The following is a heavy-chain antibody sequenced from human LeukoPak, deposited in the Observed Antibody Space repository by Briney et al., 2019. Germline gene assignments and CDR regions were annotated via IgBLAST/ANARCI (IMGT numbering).Heavy chain of an antibody. CDR1: GYTFTGYY. V-gene: IGHV1-2*02. J-gene: IGHJ4*02. CDR2: INPNSGDT. D-gene: IGHD3-22*01. CDR3: ARDRDRYYDSSGPGDY. Sequence: ASVKVSCKASGYTFTGYYIHWVRQAPGQGLECMGWINPNSGDTRYAQKFQGRVTMTRDTSISTAYMELSRLRSDDTAVYYCARDRDRYYDSSGPGDYWGQGTLVTVSS.